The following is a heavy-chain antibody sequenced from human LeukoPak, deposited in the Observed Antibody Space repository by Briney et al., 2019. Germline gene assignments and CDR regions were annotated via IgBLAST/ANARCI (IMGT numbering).Heavy chain of an antibody. CDR3: AREKFSNYCYYYMDV. CDR2: INHSGST. CDR1: GGSFSGYY. V-gene: IGHV4-34*01. D-gene: IGHD6-6*01. Sequence: PSETLSLTCAVYGGSFSGYYWSWIRQPPGKGLEWIGEINHSGSTNYNPSLKSRVTISVDTSKNQFSLKLSSVTAADTAVYYCAREKFSNYCYYYMDVWGKGTTVTVSS. J-gene: IGHJ6*03.